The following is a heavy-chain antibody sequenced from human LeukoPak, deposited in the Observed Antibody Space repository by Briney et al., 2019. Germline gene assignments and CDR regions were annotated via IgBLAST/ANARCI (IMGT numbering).Heavy chain of an antibody. CDR1: GFTFSSYW. D-gene: IGHD5-18*01. Sequence: GGSLRLSCAASGFTFSSYWMSWVRQAPGKGLEWVANIKQDGSEKYYVDSVKGRFTISRDNAKNSLYLQMNSLRAEDTAVYYCARAGGQQLWLRMGIYYFDYWGQGTLVTVSS. J-gene: IGHJ4*02. V-gene: IGHV3-7*01. CDR3: ARAGGQQLWLRMGIYYFDY. CDR2: IKQDGSEK.